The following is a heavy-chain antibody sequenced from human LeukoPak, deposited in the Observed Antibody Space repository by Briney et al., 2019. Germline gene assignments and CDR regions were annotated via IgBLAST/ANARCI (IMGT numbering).Heavy chain of an antibody. CDR1: GFTFSSYW. Sequence: PGGSLRLSCAASGFTFSSYWMSWVRQAPGKGLEWVANIKQDGSEKYYVDSVKGRFTISRGNAKNSLYLQMNSLRAEDTAVYYCARDGPNIVLMVYALYYYYYGMDVWGQGTTVTVSS. CDR2: IKQDGSEK. D-gene: IGHD2-8*01. V-gene: IGHV3-7*01. J-gene: IGHJ6*02. CDR3: ARDGPNIVLMVYALYYYYYGMDV.